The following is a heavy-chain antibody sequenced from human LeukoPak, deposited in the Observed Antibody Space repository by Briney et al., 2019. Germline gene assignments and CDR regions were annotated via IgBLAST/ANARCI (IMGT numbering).Heavy chain of an antibody. CDR3: AKDGAAMTIIYYYGMDV. J-gene: IGHJ6*02. Sequence: PGGSLRLSCAASGFTFSSYGMHWVRQAPGKGLEWVAVISYDGSNKYYADSVKGRFTISRDNSKNTLYLQMNSLRAEDTAVYYCAKDGAAMTIIYYYGMDVWGQGTTVTVSS. CDR1: GFTFSSYG. D-gene: IGHD5-18*01. V-gene: IGHV3-30*18. CDR2: ISYDGSNK.